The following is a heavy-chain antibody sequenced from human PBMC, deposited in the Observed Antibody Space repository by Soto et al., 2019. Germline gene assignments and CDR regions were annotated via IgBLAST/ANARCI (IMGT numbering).Heavy chain of an antibody. Sequence: ASVKVSCKVSGYTLTELSMHWVRQAPGKGLEWMGGFDPEDGETNYAQKLQGRVTMTTDTSTSTAYIELRSLRSDDTAVYYCARDYYGSGSYLSGYSSGWYGPFDYWGQGTLVNVS. CDR2: FDPEDGET. D-gene: IGHD3-10*01. J-gene: IGHJ4*02. CDR1: GYTLTELS. V-gene: IGHV1-24*01. CDR3: ARDYYGSGSYLSGYSSGWYGPFDY.